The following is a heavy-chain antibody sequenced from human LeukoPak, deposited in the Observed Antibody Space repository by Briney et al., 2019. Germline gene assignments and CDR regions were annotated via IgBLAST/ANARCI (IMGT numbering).Heavy chain of an antibody. V-gene: IGHV3-23*01. D-gene: IGHD2-2*02. CDR3: AKGYCSSTSCYTINYYYYYYMDV. CDR1: GFTFSSYA. CDR2: ISGSGGST. J-gene: IGHJ6*03. Sequence: QPGGSLRLSCAASGFTFSSYAMSWVRQALGKGLEWVSAISGSGGSTYYADSVKGRFTISRDNSKNTLYLQMNSLRAEDTAVYYCAKGYCSSTSCYTINYYYYYYMDVWGKGTTVTVSS.